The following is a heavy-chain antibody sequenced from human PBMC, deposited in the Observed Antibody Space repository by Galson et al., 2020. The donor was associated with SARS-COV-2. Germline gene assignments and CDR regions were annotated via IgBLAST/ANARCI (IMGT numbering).Heavy chain of an antibody. CDR2: IWYDGSNK. V-gene: IGHV3-33*01. Sequence: GESLKISCAASGFTFSSYGMHWVRQAPGKGLEWVAVIWYDGSNKYYADSVKGRFTISRDNSKNTLYLQMNSLRAEDTAVYYCARQAPFYYYLYYFDYWGQGTLVTVSS. D-gene: IGHD3-22*01. CDR1: GFTFSSYG. CDR3: ARQAPFYYYLYYFDY. J-gene: IGHJ4*02.